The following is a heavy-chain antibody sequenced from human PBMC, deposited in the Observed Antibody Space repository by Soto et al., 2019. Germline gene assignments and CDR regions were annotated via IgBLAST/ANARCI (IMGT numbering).Heavy chain of an antibody. J-gene: IGHJ4*02. CDR1: GGSIDSNIYY. V-gene: IGHV4-39*01. D-gene: IGHD3-3*02. CDR2: ISHSATT. Sequence: TSETLSLTCTASGGSIDSNIYYWGWVRQPPGKGLEWIASISHSATTYYNPSLKSRVTKSVDTSRNQFSLKLTSVTAADTAVYYCARQKLDVPAFFDNWGQGTLVT. CDR3: ARQKLDVPAFFDN.